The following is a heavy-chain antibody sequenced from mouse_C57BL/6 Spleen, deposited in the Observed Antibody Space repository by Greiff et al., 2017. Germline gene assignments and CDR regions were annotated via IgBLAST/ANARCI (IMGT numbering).Heavy chain of an antibody. J-gene: IGHJ4*01. Sequence: VQLKESGAELVKPGASVKLSCTASGFNINDYYMHWVKQRPEQGLEWIGWIDPENGYTAYDSKFQGTATLPADPSSHTAYLQHSSRTYEDTAVYYWTTGPPGAMDDWGQGTSVTVSS. CDR3: TTGPPGAMDD. D-gene: IGHD6-1*01. CDR1: GFNINDYY. CDR2: IDPENGYT. V-gene: IGHV14-4*01.